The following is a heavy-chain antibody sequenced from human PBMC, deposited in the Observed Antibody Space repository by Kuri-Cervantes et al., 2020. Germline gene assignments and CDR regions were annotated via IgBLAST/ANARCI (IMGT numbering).Heavy chain of an antibody. D-gene: IGHD4-17*01. CDR2: IGTAGDT. Sequence: GGSLRLSCAASGFTFSSYDMHWVRQATGKGLEWVSAIGTAGDTYYPGSVKGRFTISRENAKNSLYLQMNSLRAEDTAVYYCARDRTTVTYHHLYFDYWGQGTLVTVSS. CDR3: ARDRTTVTYHHLYFDY. J-gene: IGHJ4*02. V-gene: IGHV3-13*01. CDR1: GFTFSSYD.